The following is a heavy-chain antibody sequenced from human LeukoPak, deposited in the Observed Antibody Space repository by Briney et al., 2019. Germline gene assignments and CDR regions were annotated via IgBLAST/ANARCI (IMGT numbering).Heavy chain of an antibody. CDR1: GFTFSSYW. V-gene: IGHV3-7*01. Sequence: PGGSLRLSCAASGFTFSSYWMSCVRQAPGKGLEWVANIKQDGSEKYYVDSVKGRFTISRDNAKNSLYLQMNSLRAEDTAVYYCARAPWYYDSSGSPLDYWGQGTLVTVSS. CDR3: ARAPWYYDSSGSPLDY. CDR2: IKQDGSEK. D-gene: IGHD3-22*01. J-gene: IGHJ4*02.